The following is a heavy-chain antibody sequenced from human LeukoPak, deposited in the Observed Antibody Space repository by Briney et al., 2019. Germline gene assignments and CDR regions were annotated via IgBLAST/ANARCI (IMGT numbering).Heavy chain of an antibody. CDR1: GGSISSGGYY. J-gene: IGHJ5*02. V-gene: IGHV4-31*03. CDR2: IYYSGST. Sequence: PSETLSLTCTVSGGSISSGGYYWSWIRQHPGKGLEWIGYIYYSGSTYYNPSLKSRVTISVDTSKNQFSLKLSSVTAADTAVYYCARVSFTRSTYYYDSSGYLGWFDPWGQGTLVTVSS. CDR3: ARVSFTRSTYYYDSSGYLGWFDP. D-gene: IGHD3-22*01.